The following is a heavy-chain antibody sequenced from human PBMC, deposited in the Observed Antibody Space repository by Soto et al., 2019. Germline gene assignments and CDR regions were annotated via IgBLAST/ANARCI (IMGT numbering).Heavy chain of an antibody. CDR2: VYYSGST. D-gene: IGHD2-21*01. Sequence: SETLSLTCTVSGGSVSSYYWSWIRQSPGKGLEWIGYVYYSGSTKYRPSLKSRVTISVDTSKNQFSLKVSSATAADTAVYYCARHSNRTKSVFCFDYWGHGALVTVSS. V-gene: IGHV4-59*08. CDR1: GGSVSSYY. J-gene: IGHJ4*01. CDR3: ARHSNRTKSVFCFDY.